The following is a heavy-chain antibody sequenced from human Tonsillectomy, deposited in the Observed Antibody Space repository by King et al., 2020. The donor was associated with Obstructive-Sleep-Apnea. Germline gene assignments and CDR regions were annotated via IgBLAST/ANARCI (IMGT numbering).Heavy chain of an antibody. CDR1: GYSISNGYY. V-gene: IGHV4-38-2*02. CDR2: IYYSGST. J-gene: IGHJ4*02. D-gene: IGHD2-2*01. Sequence: VQLQESGPGLVIPSETLSLTCTVSGYSISNGYYWGWIRQPPGKGLEWIGGIYYSGSTYYNPSLKSRVTISVDTSKNQFSLKLSSVTAADTAVYYCAGDIQPAATLNFDYWGQGTLVTVSS. CDR3: AGDIQPAATLNFDY.